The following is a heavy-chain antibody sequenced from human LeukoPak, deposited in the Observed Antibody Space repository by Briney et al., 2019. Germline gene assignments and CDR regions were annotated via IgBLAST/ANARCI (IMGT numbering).Heavy chain of an antibody. J-gene: IGHJ4*02. CDR1: GFTFSSYA. Sequence: GGSLRLSCAASGFTFSSYAMSWVRQAPGKGLEWVALILYNGGNEYYEDSVKGRFTISRDNSKNTLYLQMNSLRADDTAVYYCAKEGRSGSYYFDYWGQGTLVTASS. V-gene: IGHV3-30*18. CDR2: ILYNGGNE. D-gene: IGHD3-10*01. CDR3: AKEGRSGSYYFDY.